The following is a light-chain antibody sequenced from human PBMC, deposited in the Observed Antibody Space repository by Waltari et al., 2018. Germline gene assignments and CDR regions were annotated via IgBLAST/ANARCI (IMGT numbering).Light chain of an antibody. Sequence: QSVLTQPPSASGTPGQTVTMSCSGGRSDIGNNYVYWYQQLPGTTPKLLIYRNTKRPSGDPDRISASKSGTSASLAISGLRSEDEAIYYCASWDDRLGGVLFGGGTKLTVL. V-gene: IGLV1-47*01. CDR2: RNT. CDR3: ASWDDRLGGVL. J-gene: IGLJ2*01. CDR1: RSDIGNNY.